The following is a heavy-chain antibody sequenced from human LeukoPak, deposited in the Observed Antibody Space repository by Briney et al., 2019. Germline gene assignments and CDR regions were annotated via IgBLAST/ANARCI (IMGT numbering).Heavy chain of an antibody. Sequence: GGSLRLSCAASGFTFSDYYMSWIRQAPGKGLEWVSYISSSSSYTNYADSVKGRFTISSDNAKNSLYLQMNSLRAEDKAVYYCASGRYSNYFDYWGQGTLVTVSS. CDR2: ISSSSSYT. V-gene: IGHV3-11*06. CDR1: GFTFSDYY. CDR3: ASGRYSNYFDY. J-gene: IGHJ4*02. D-gene: IGHD4-11*01.